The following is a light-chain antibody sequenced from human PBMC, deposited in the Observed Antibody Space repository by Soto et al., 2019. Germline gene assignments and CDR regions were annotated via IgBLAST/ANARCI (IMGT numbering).Light chain of an antibody. J-gene: IGKJ1*01. CDR2: SAS. Sequence: DIQMTQSPSSLSASVGDRVTITCRAGQTVTDYLNWYQHKPGKAPKLLIYSASTLQSGVPSRFSGSGSGKDFTLTITRLQPEDFGTYYCHQTYSTPQTFGQGTRVEIK. CDR1: QTVTDY. CDR3: HQTYSTPQT. V-gene: IGKV1-39*01.